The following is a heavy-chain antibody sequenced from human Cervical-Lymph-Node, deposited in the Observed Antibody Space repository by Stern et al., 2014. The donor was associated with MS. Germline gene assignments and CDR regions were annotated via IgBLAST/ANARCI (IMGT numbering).Heavy chain of an antibody. D-gene: IGHD2-2*01. Sequence: EVQLVESGAEVKKPGESLKISCKGSGYSFTSYWIGWVRQMPGKGLEWMGIIYPGDSDTRSSPSFQGQVTTSDDKSISTACLQWSSLKASATAMYYCARPSEGYALDYWGQGTLVTVSS. J-gene: IGHJ4*02. CDR3: ARPSEGYALDY. CDR2: IYPGDSDT. CDR1: GYSFTSYW. V-gene: IGHV5-51*01.